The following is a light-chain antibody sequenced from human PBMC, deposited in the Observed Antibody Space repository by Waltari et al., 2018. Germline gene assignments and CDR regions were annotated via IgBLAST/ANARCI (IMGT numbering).Light chain of an antibody. J-gene: IGKJ2*01. CDR3: MQGSHWPRT. CDR1: QTPVHSDGNTY. V-gene: IGKV2-30*02. Sequence: VMTQPPHPLPVTLGQPPSLSCTSSQTPVHSDGNTYFTWFQQSPGQSPRRLIYKVSKPDSGVPDRFSGSGSGNDSTLKISRVEAEDVGVYYCMQGSHWPRTFGQGTKLEI. CDR2: KVS.